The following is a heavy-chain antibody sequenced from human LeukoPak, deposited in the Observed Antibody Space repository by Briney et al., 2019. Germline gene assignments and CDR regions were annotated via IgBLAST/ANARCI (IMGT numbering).Heavy chain of an antibody. CDR1: GYTFTSYG. V-gene: IGHV1-18*01. D-gene: IGHD3-10*01. CDR3: ARVLLWFGGGYFDY. Sequence: ATVKVSCTASGYTFTSYGISWVRQAPGQGLEWMGWISAYNGNTNYAQKLQGRVTMTTDTSTSTAYMELRSLRSDDTAVYYCARVLLWFGGGYFDYWGQGTLVTVSS. CDR2: ISAYNGNT. J-gene: IGHJ4*02.